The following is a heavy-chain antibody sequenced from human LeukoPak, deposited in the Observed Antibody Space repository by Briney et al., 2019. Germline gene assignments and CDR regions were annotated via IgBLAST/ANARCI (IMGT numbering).Heavy chain of an antibody. CDR3: ARDSGKIRVGATMMFDY. Sequence: GGSLRLSCAASGFTLSSYAMHWVRQAPGKGLEWVAVISYDGSNKYYADSVKGRFTISRDNSKNTLYLQMNSLRAEDTAVYYCARDSGKIRVGATMMFDYWGQGTLVTVSS. V-gene: IGHV3-30*01. D-gene: IGHD1-26*01. J-gene: IGHJ4*02. CDR1: GFTLSSYA. CDR2: ISYDGSNK.